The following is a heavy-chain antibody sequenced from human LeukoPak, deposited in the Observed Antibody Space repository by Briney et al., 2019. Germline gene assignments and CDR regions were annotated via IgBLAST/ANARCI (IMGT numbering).Heavy chain of an antibody. V-gene: IGHV4-4*07. Sequence: SESLSLTCTVSGGSINNYYWSWIRQPAGKGIEWIGRIYTRGSTNYNPSLKSGVTMTVDTSKNQFSLKLSSVTAADTAVYYCARGRYCSADICSGGDAFDIWGQGTMVSVSS. CDR1: GGSINNYY. D-gene: IGHD2-15*01. J-gene: IGHJ3*02. CDR3: ARGRYCSADICSGGDAFDI. CDR2: IYTRGST.